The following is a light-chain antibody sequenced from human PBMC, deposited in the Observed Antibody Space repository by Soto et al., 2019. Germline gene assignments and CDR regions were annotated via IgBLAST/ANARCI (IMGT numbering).Light chain of an antibody. V-gene: IGKV1-16*01. CDR3: QQYSYPRT. J-gene: IGKJ1*01. CDR1: QDIGSS. Sequence: DIQMTQSPSSLSVSVGDRVTITCRASQDIGSSLGWFQQKPGKAPKSLIYAASTLQVGVPSRFSSRGYGTDFILTISSLQPEDFATYYCQQYSYPRTFGQGTKVEIK. CDR2: AAS.